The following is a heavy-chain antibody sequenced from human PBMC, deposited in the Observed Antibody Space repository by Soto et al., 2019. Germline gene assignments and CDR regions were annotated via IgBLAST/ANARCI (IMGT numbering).Heavy chain of an antibody. J-gene: IGHJ6*02. CDR3: ARGPYSSSSFRRTHYYYYGMDV. CDR2: INHSGST. Sequence: SATLSITCAVYGGSFSGYYWSWIRQPPGKGLEWIGEINHSGSTNYNPSLKSRVTISVDTSKNQFSLKLSSVTAADTAVYYCARGPYSSSSFRRTHYYYYGMDVWGQGTTVTVSS. CDR1: GGSFSGYY. D-gene: IGHD6-6*01. V-gene: IGHV4-34*01.